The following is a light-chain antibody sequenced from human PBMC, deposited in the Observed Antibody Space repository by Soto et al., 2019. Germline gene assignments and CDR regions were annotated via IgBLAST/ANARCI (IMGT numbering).Light chain of an antibody. CDR3: QQYGRTPWT. V-gene: IGKV3-20*01. CDR2: GAS. J-gene: IGKJ1*01. CDR1: QSVSNSY. Sequence: EIVLTQSPGTLSLSPGERATLSCRASQSVSNSYLAWYQQKPGQAPRLLLYGASSRATGIPDRFSGSGSGTVFTLTITTLEPEGFAGYYCQQYGRTPWTVGQGTNVDVK.